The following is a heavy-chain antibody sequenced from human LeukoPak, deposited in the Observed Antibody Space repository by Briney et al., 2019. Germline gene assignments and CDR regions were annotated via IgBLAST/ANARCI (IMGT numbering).Heavy chain of an antibody. Sequence: PSETLSLTCTVSGGSISSNYWSWIRQPPGKGLEWIGYIYNSGGINYNPSLKSRVAISVDTSKNQFSLKLNSVTAADTAVYYCARTSGYTYFEYWGQGTLVTVSS. J-gene: IGHJ4*02. CDR1: GGSISSNY. V-gene: IGHV4-59*01. CDR2: IYNSGGI. CDR3: ARTSGYTYFEY. D-gene: IGHD5-12*01.